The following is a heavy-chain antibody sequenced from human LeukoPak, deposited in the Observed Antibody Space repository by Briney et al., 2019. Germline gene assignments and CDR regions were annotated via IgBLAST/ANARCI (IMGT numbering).Heavy chain of an antibody. Sequence: GGSLRLSCAASGFTFSSYSMNWVRQAPGKGLEWVSYISSSSSTIYYADSVKGRFTISRDNAKNSLYLQMNSLRAEDTAVYYCARPKLGAFDIWGQGTMVTVSS. V-gene: IGHV3-48*04. D-gene: IGHD7-27*01. CDR3: ARPKLGAFDI. CDR1: GFTFSSYS. CDR2: ISSSSSTI. J-gene: IGHJ3*02.